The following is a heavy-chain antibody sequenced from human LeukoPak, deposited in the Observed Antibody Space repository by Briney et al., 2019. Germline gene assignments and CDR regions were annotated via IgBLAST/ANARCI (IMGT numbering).Heavy chain of an antibody. Sequence: PGGSLRLSCAASGFTFSSYAMHWVRQAPGKGLEWVAVISYDGSNKYYADSVKGRFTISRDNSKNTLYLQMNSLRAEDTAVYYCARAVAGPDYWGQGTLVTVSS. D-gene: IGHD6-19*01. CDR2: ISYDGSNK. CDR3: ARAVAGPDY. J-gene: IGHJ4*02. CDR1: GFTFSSYA. V-gene: IGHV3-30-3*01.